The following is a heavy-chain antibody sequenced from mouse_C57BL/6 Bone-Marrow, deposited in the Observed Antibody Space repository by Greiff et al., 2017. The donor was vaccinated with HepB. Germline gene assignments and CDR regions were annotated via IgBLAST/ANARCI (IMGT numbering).Heavy chain of an antibody. CDR1: GFTFSSYA. J-gene: IGHJ1*03. D-gene: IGHD2-1*01. CDR3: TRERWYGWYFDV. CDR2: ISSGGDYI. V-gene: IGHV5-9-1*02. Sequence: DVMLVESGEGLVKPGGSLKLSCAASGFTFSSYAMSWVRQTPEKRLEWVAYISSGGDYIYYADTVKGRFTISRDNARNTLYLQMSSLKSEDTAMYYCTRERWYGWYFDVWGTGTTVTVSS.